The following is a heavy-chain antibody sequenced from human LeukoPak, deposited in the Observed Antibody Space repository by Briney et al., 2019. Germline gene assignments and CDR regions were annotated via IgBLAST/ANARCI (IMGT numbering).Heavy chain of an antibody. Sequence: ASVKVSCKASGYTFTSYDINWVRQATGQGLGWMGWMNPNSGNAGYAQKFQGRVTMTRNTSISTAYMELSSLRSEDTAVYYCARGNPNYYDSSENWFDPWGQGTLVTVSS. CDR3: ARGNPNYYDSSENWFDP. CDR1: GYTFTSYD. J-gene: IGHJ5*02. V-gene: IGHV1-8*01. CDR2: MNPNSGNA. D-gene: IGHD3-22*01.